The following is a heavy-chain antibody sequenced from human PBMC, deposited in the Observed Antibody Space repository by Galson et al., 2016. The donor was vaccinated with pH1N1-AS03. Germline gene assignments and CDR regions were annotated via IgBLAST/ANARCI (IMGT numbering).Heavy chain of an antibody. V-gene: IGHV1-69*05. J-gene: IGHJ4*02. CDR2: IIPIFGSS. D-gene: IGHD4-23*01. CDR3: VRGDGGNNFDY. Sequence: SVKVSCKASGGTFNKYAITWARQAPGQGLEWMGGIIPIFGSSDYAQKFQGRVAITTDKSTTTAYMELSSRRSEDTAVYYCVRGDGGNNFDYWGQGTLVTVSS. CDR1: GGTFNKYA.